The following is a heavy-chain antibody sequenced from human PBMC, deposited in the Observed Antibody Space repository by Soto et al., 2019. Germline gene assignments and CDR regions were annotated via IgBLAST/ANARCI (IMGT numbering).Heavy chain of an antibody. V-gene: IGHV3-30*18. CDR2: ISYDGSNK. CDR1: GFTFSSYG. Sequence: QVQLVESGGGVVQPGRSLRLSCAASGFTFSSYGMHWVRQAPGKGLEWVAVISYDGSNKYYADSVKGRFTISRDNSKNTLYLQMNSLRAEDTAVYYCAKGGYCSGGSCSHFDYWGQRTLVTVSS. CDR3: AKGGYCSGGSCSHFDY. D-gene: IGHD2-15*01. J-gene: IGHJ4*02.